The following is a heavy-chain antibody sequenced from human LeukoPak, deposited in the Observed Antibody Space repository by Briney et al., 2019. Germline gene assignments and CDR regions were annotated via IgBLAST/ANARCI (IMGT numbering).Heavy chain of an antibody. J-gene: IGHJ5*02. Sequence: GGSLRLSCAASGFTFDDYAMHWVRQGPGKGLEWVSGVSWNSGKIGYADSVKGRFTISRDNAKNSLFLQMNSLRGEDTAVYYCARSGGPGTYHQLRYNWFDPWGQGTLVTVSS. CDR3: ARSGGPGTYHQLRYNWFDP. V-gene: IGHV3-9*01. D-gene: IGHD3-10*01. CDR2: VSWNSGKI. CDR1: GFTFDDYA.